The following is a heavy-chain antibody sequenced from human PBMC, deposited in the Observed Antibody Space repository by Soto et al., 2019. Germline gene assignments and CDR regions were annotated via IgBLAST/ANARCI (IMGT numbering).Heavy chain of an antibody. J-gene: IGHJ6*02. Sequence: PSETLSLTCTVSCGSVSSGSYYWSWIRQPPGKGLEWIGYIYYSGSTNYNPSLKSRVTISVDTSKNQFSLKLSSVTAADTAVYYCARIKTTYYGSGSYSCYYYGMDVWGQGTTVTVSS. D-gene: IGHD3-10*01. CDR1: CGSVSSGSYY. CDR2: IYYSGST. CDR3: ARIKTTYYGSGSYSCYYYGMDV. V-gene: IGHV4-61*01.